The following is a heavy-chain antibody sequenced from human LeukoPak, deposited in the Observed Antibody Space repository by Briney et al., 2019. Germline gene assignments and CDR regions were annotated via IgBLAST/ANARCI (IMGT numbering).Heavy chain of an antibody. Sequence: ASVKVSCKASGYTFTGYYMHWVRQAPGQGLEWMGWINPNSGGTNYAQKFQGRVTMTRDTSISTAYMELSRLRSDDTAVYYCARDIVVVVAAMHYYYMDVWGKGTTVTVSS. J-gene: IGHJ6*03. CDR2: INPNSGGT. V-gene: IGHV1-2*02. CDR1: GYTFTGYY. CDR3: ARDIVVVVAAMHYYYMDV. D-gene: IGHD2-15*01.